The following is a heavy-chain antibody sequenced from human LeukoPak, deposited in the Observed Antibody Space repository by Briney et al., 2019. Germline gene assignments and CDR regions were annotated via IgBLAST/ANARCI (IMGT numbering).Heavy chain of an antibody. Sequence: SETLSLTCAVYGGSFSGYYWSWIRQPPGKGLEWIGEINHSGSTNYNPSLKSRVTISVDTSKNQFSLKLSSVTAADTAVYYCARGFKKAFDIWGQGTMVTVSS. CDR2: INHSGST. J-gene: IGHJ3*02. V-gene: IGHV4-34*01. CDR1: GGSFSGYY. CDR3: ARGFKKAFDI.